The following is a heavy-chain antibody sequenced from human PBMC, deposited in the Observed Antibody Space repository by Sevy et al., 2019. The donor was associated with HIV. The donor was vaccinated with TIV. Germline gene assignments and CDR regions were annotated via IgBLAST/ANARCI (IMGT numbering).Heavy chain of an antibody. D-gene: IGHD7-27*01. Sequence: GESLKISCAASGFTFSHHNMNWVRQAPGKGLEWISYISKSGSTTYFADSVRGRFTISRDNAKNSLFLEIHSLTDEDTAVYYCAREENRELGTIPLDSWGRGIQVTVSS. V-gene: IGHV3-48*02. CDR3: AREENRELGTIPLDS. CDR2: ISKSGSTT. J-gene: IGHJ4*02. CDR1: GFTFSHHN.